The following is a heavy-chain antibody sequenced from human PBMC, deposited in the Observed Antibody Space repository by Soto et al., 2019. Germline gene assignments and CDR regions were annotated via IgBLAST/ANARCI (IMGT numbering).Heavy chain of an antibody. D-gene: IGHD3-10*01. CDR1: GGSISRYY. V-gene: IGHV4-4*07. J-gene: IGHJ4*02. CDR2: IYTSGST. Sequence: SETLSLPCTVSGGSISRYYWSWIRKPAGKGLEWIGRIYTSGSTNYNPSLKSRVTMSVDTSKNQFSLKLSSVTAADTAVYYCAGTYYYGSGSYSDYWGQGTLVTVSS. CDR3: AGTYYYGSGSYSDY.